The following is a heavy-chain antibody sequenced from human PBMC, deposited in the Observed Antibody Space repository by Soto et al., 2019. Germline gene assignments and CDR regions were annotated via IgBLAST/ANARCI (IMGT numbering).Heavy chain of an antibody. CDR1: GDSVSSNSAA. D-gene: IGHD1-1*01. Sequence: SQTLSLTCAISGDSVSSNSAAWNWIRQSPSRGLEWLGRTYYRSRWYNDYAVSVRSRITVNPDTSKNQFSLHLNSVTPEATAVFYSAGTSPSQWSYMAVRDKGTAVPVS. CDR2: TYYRSRWYN. CDR3: AGTSPSQWSYMAV. J-gene: IGHJ6*03. V-gene: IGHV6-1*01.